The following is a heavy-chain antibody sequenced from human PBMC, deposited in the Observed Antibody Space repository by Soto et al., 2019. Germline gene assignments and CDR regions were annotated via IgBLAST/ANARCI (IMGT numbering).Heavy chain of an antibody. V-gene: IGHV3-23*01. CDR3: AKDLFSSWYFSLVPDY. J-gene: IGHJ4*02. CDR2: ISGSGGST. D-gene: IGHD6-13*01. Sequence: PGGSLRLSCAASGFTFSSYAMIWVRQAPGKGLEWVSAISGSGGSTYYADSVKGRFTISRDNSKNTLYLQMNSLRAEDTAVYYCAKDLFSSWYFSLVPDYWGQGTLVTVSS. CDR1: GFTFSSYA.